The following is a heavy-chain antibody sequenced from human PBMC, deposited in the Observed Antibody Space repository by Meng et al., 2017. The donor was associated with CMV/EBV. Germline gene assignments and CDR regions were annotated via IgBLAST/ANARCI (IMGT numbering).Heavy chain of an antibody. CDR1: GFTFSSYA. J-gene: IGHJ6*02. V-gene: IGHV3-30*04. Sequence: GESLKISCAASGFTFSSYAMHWVRQAPGKGLEWVAVISYDGSNKYYADSVKGRFTISRDNSKNTLYLQMNSLRAEDTAMYYCARDQGDGMDVWGQGTTVSVSS. D-gene: IGHD3-16*01. CDR2: ISYDGSNK. CDR3: ARDQGDGMDV.